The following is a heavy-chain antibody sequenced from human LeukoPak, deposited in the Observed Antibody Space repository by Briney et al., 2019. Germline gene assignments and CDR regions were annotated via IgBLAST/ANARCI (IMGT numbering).Heavy chain of an antibody. J-gene: IGHJ4*02. D-gene: IGHD6-13*01. CDR1: GYTFTSYG. CDR3: ARDDQDLSSWYQSPDY. CDR2: INPSGGST. Sequence: GASVKVSCKASGYTFTSYGISWVRQAPGQGLEWMGIINPSGGSTSYAQKFQGRVTMTRDTSTSTVYMELSSLRSEDTAVYYCARDDQDLSSWYQSPDYWGQGTLVTVSS. V-gene: IGHV1-46*01.